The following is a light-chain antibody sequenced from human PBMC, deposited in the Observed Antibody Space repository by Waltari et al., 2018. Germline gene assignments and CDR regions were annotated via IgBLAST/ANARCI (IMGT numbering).Light chain of an antibody. CDR1: SSNIGSNP. Sequence: QSVLTQPPSASGTPGQRVAIPCSGSSSNIGSNPVNWYQHLPATAPNLLIYTNNPRPSGVPDRFSGSKSGTSASLAISGLQSEDEANYYCSAWDDSLNGVVFGGGTKLTVL. J-gene: IGLJ2*01. CDR2: TNN. CDR3: SAWDDSLNGVV. V-gene: IGLV1-44*01.